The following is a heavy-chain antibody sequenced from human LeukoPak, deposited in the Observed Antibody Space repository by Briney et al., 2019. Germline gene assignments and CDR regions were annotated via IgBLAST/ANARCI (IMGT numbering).Heavy chain of an antibody. V-gene: IGHV3-13*01. CDR2: IGAGGDT. CDR1: GFIFGHYD. D-gene: IGHD1-26*01. CDR3: VREIRENAVGLPATRNYYYGLDV. Sequence: GGSLRLSCAASGFIFGHYDMHWVRQSTGHGLEWVSAIGAGGDTYHTDSVKGRFTISRENAKNSLYLQMNSLRAEDTAVYYCVREIRENAVGLPATRNYYYGLDVWGLGTTVTVS. J-gene: IGHJ6*02.